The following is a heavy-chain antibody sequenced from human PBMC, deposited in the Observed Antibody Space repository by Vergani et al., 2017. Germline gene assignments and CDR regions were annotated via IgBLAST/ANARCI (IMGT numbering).Heavy chain of an antibody. CDR3: ARGNGDFVYFDY. CDR1: GGSFSGYY. D-gene: IGHD4-17*01. CDR2: IYYTGNT. Sequence: QVQLQQWGAGLLKPSETLSLTCAVYGGSFSGYYWSWIRQPPGKGLEWIGYIYYTGNTYYNPSLKSRVTISTDTSKQRFSLNLSSVTAADTAFYYCARGNGDFVYFDYWGQGTLVTVSS. J-gene: IGHJ4*02. V-gene: IGHV4-34*01.